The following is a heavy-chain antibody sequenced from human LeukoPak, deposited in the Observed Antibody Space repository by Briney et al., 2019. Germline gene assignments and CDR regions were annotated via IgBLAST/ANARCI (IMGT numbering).Heavy chain of an antibody. CDR3: ARHTVSPYNWFDP. V-gene: IGHV4-34*01. D-gene: IGHD4-17*01. CDR2: INHRGST. J-gene: IGHJ5*02. Sequence: PSETLSLTCAVYGGSFSGYYWSWIRQPPGKGLEWIGEINHRGSTNYNPSLKSRVTISVDTSKNQFSLKLSSVTAADTAVYYCARHTVSPYNWFDPWGQGTLVTVSS. CDR1: GGSFSGYY.